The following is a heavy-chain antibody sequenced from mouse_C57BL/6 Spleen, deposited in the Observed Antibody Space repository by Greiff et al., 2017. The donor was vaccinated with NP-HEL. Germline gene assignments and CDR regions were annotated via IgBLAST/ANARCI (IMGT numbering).Heavy chain of an antibody. Sequence: QVQLKQSGAELVKPGASVKISCKASGYAFSSYWMNWVKQRPGKGLEWIGQIYPGDGDTNYNGKFKGKATLTADKSSSTAYMQLSSLTSEASAVYFCARRGDGAMDYWGQGTSVTVSS. D-gene: IGHD3-3*01. CDR3: ARRGDGAMDY. V-gene: IGHV1-80*01. CDR1: GYAFSSYW. J-gene: IGHJ4*01. CDR2: IYPGDGDT.